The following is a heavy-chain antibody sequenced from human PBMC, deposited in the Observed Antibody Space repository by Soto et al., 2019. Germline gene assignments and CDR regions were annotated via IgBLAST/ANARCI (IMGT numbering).Heavy chain of an antibody. J-gene: IGHJ5*02. Sequence: QVQLVQSGAEVKKPGASVKVSCKASGYTFTDYVIHWVRQAPGQGFEWMGWMNPKSRGTTYAQKFQGRVTMTRDTSNTTAYMELRGLRSDDTAIYYCARVTLRAGNWFDPWGQGTLVTVSS. CDR3: ARVTLRAGNWFDP. CDR1: GYTFTDYV. CDR2: MNPKSRGT. V-gene: IGHV1-2*02.